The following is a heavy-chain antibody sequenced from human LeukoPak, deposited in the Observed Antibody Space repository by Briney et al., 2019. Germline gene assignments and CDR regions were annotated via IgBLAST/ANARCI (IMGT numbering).Heavy chain of an antibody. CDR1: GFTFSSYW. CDR3: ARSVRIYTSGWFHFDS. Sequence: PGVSLRLSCAASGFTFSSYWMHWVPQAPGKGLVWFSRINSDGSSTSYADYVKGRFTISRDNAEDTLYLQMNSLTVEDTAVYYCARSVRIYTSGWFHFDSWGQGTMVTVSS. D-gene: IGHD6-19*01. CDR2: INSDGSST. V-gene: IGHV3-74*01. J-gene: IGHJ4*02.